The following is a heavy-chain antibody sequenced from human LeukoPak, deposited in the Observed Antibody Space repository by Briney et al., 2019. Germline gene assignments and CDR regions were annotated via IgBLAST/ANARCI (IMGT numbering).Heavy chain of an antibody. CDR2: IIPILGIA. CDR1: GGTFSSYA. D-gene: IGHD2-21*02. V-gene: IGHV1-69*04. Sequence: SVKVSCKASGGTFSSYAISWVRQAPGQGLEWMGRIIPILGIANYAQKFQGRVTITADKSTSTAYMELSSLRSEDTAVYYCARVGVVVTAAIDYWGQGTLVTVSS. CDR3: ARVGVVVTAAIDY. J-gene: IGHJ4*02.